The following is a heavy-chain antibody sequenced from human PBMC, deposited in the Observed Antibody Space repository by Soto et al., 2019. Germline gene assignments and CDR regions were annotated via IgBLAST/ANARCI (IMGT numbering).Heavy chain of an antibody. Sequence: QVQLVESGGGVVQPGRSLRLSCAASGFTFSSYAMHWVRQAPGKGLEWVAVISYDGSNKYYADSVKGRFTISRDNSKNTLYLQMNSLRAEDTAGYYCARSDDYGGNTGFDYWGQGTLVTVSS. CDR2: ISYDGSNK. D-gene: IGHD4-17*01. V-gene: IGHV3-30-3*01. CDR1: GFTFSSYA. CDR3: ARSDDYGGNTGFDY. J-gene: IGHJ4*02.